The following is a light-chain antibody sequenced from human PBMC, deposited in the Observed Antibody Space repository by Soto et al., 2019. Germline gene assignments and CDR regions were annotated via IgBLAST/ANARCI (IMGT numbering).Light chain of an antibody. V-gene: IGKV3-20*01. Sequence: EIVLTPSTGTLSWSPGERAKPLCRSSQRVSSSYLAWYQQKTGQAPRLLIYGASTSATGIPDLFSGSGSGTDFTLTIRRLEPEEFAGYYGQQYGSSPPRITVVQGTRREIK. CDR3: QQYGSSPPRIT. J-gene: IGKJ5*01. CDR1: QRVSSSY. CDR2: GAS.